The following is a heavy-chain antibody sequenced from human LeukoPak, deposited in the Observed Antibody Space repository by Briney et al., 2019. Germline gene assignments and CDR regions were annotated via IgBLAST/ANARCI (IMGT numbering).Heavy chain of an antibody. D-gene: IGHD6-13*01. J-gene: IGHJ4*02. CDR3: ARTAAGTFFDY. CDR2: IYSGGYT. V-gene: IGHV3-53*01. CDR1: GFTVSNNY. Sequence: GGSLRLSCAASGFTVSNNYMSWVRQAPGEGLEWVSIIYSGGYTFYADSVKGRFTISRDNSKNTLYLQMNSLRAEDTAVYYCARTAAGTFFDYWGQGTLVTVSS.